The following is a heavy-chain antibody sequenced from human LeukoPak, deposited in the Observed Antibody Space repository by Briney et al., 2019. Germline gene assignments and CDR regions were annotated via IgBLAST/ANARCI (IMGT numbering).Heavy chain of an antibody. CDR1: GYSLTSHF. J-gene: IGHJ6*02. V-gene: IGHV1-46*01. CDR3: ARDQTSSSWVYGMDV. CDR2: INPSGGTT. Sequence: RASVKVSCKASGYSLTSHFMHWVRQAPGQGLEWMGIINPSGGTTSYAQKFQGRVTMTRDTSISTAYMELSRLRSDDTAVYYCARDQTSSSWVYGMDVWGQGTTVTVSS. D-gene: IGHD6-13*01.